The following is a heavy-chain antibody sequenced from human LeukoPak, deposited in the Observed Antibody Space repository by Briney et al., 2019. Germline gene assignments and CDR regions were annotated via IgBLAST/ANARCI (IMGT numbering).Heavy chain of an antibody. CDR1: GGSISDYY. CDR3: ARFDPSNWFDP. D-gene: IGHD3-9*01. Sequence: SETLSLTCTVSGGSISDYYWSWIRQPAGKGLEWIGRIYTSGSTNYNPSLKSRVTISVDTSKNQFSLKLSSVTAADTAVYYCARFDPSNWFDPWGQGTLVTVSS. J-gene: IGHJ5*02. CDR2: IYTSGST. V-gene: IGHV4-4*07.